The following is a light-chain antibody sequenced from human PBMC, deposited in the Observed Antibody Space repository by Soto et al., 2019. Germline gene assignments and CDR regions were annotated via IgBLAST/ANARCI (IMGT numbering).Light chain of an antibody. CDR2: DAT. J-gene: IGLJ1*01. Sequence: SYDLTQPPSVSVAPGQTAKITCGGDKIGSKIVHWYKQRPGQAPLAVVFDATARPSGIPDRISASRSGDTATLTISRVDAGDEADYYCQVWASTAEFFVFGSGTKVTVL. V-gene: IGLV3-21*02. CDR1: KIGSKI. CDR3: QVWASTAEFFV.